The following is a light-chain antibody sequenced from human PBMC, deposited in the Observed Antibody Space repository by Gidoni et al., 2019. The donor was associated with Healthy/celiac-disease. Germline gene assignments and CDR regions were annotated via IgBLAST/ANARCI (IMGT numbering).Light chain of an antibody. CDR1: QSDISSY. Sequence: IVLTPYSRTQSLSPGERATITCSASQSDISSYLAWYQQKPGQAPKLLIYGASKRATGIPERFSGSGSGTDFTLTISRLEPEDFAVYYCQQYGRPPTFGQGTKVEIK. V-gene: IGKV3-20*01. CDR3: QQYGRPPT. J-gene: IGKJ1*01. CDR2: GAS.